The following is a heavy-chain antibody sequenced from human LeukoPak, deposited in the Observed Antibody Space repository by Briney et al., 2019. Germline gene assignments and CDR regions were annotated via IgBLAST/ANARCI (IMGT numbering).Heavy chain of an antibody. V-gene: IGHV1-8*01. Sequence: ASVKVSCKASGYTFTSFDINWVRQAPGQGLEWMGWMSPTSSNTGYVQKFQGRVTMTTNTSISTAYMELSSLRSEDTAVYYCARGRGGWYFDPWGQGTLVTVSS. CDR3: ARGRGGWYFDP. CDR2: MSPTSSNT. J-gene: IGHJ5*02. D-gene: IGHD6-19*01. CDR1: GYTFTSFD.